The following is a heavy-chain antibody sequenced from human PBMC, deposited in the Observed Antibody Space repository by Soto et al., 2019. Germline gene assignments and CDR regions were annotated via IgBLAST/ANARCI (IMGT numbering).Heavy chain of an antibody. V-gene: IGHV3-23*01. CDR2: ISGRGDRT. Sequence: GGSLRLSCAASGFTFSDYAMSWVRQPPGKGLEWVSTISGRGDRTYYSASVKGRFTISRDTYDNTLSLQMSSLRVDDTAVYYCAKDHTVVGNSDSWGQGTLVTVSS. CDR1: GFTFSDYA. D-gene: IGHD2-15*01. CDR3: AKDHTVVGNSDS. J-gene: IGHJ5*01.